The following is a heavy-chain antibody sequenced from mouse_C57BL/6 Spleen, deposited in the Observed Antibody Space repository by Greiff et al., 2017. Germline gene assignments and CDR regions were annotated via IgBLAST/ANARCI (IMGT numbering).Heavy chain of an antibody. CDR3: ARGNAMDY. V-gene: IGHV1-69*01. J-gene: IGHJ4*01. CDR1: GYTFTSYW. Sequence: VQLQQSGAELVMPGASVKLSCKASGYTFTSYWMHWVKQRPGQGLEWIGEIDPSDSYTNYNQKFKGKSTLTVDKSSSTAYMQLSSLTSEDSAVYYCARGNAMDYWGQGTSVTVSS. CDR2: IDPSDSYT.